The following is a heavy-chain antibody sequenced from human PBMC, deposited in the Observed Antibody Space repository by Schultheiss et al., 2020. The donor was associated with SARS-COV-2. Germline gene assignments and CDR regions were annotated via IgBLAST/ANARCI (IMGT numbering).Heavy chain of an antibody. V-gene: IGHV4-34*01. J-gene: IGHJ5*02. CDR1: GGSFSGYY. CDR3: ARAPVYMTTVTTGWFDP. CDR2: INHSGST. D-gene: IGHD4-11*01. Sequence: GSLRLSCAVYGGSFSGYYWSWIRQPPGKGLEWIGEINHSGSTNYNPSLKSRVTISVDTSKNQFSLKLSSVTAVDTAVYYCARAPVYMTTVTTGWFDPWGQGTLVTVSS.